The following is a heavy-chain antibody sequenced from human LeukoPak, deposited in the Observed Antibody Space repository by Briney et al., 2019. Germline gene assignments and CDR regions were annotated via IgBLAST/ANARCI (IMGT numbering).Heavy chain of an antibody. D-gene: IGHD6-19*01. CDR2: IWYDGSNK. CDR3: VRWGVEAGMDY. J-gene: IGHJ4*02. Sequence: GGSLRLSCAASGFTFSSYGMHWVPQAPGKGLEWVAVIWYDGSNKYYADSVKGRFTISRDDSKNTLYLQMNSLRAEDTAVYHCVRWGVEAGMDYWGQGTLVTVSS. CDR1: GFTFSSYG. V-gene: IGHV3-33*01.